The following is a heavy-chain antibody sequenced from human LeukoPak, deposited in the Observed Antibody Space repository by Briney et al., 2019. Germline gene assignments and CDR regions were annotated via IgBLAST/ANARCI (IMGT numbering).Heavy chain of an antibody. Sequence: SETLSLTCTVSGASMGTHYWSWIRQPPGEGLEWIGYFSYSGSTDYNPSLKSRVTLSVDTSTNQFSLKLNSMTAADTAVYYCARGERLGPDYWGQGTLVTVSS. J-gene: IGHJ4*02. CDR2: FSYSGST. CDR1: GASMGTHY. D-gene: IGHD7-27*01. CDR3: ARGERLGPDY. V-gene: IGHV4-59*11.